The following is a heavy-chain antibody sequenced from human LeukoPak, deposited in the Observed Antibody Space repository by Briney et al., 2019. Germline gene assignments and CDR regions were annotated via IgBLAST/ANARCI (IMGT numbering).Heavy chain of an antibody. V-gene: IGHV4-34*01. J-gene: IGHJ5*02. CDR2: INHSGST. CDR1: GGSFSGYY. CDR3: ARGRVNGTTGTTGWFDP. Sequence: SETLSFTCAVYGGSFSGYYWSWIRQPPGKGLEGIGEINHSGSTNYNPSLKSRVTISVDTSKNQFSLKLSSVTAADTAVYYCARGRVNGTTGTTGWFDPWGQGTLVTASS. D-gene: IGHD1-1*01.